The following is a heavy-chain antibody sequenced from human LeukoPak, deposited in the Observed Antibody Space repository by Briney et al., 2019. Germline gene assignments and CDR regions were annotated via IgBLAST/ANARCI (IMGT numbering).Heavy chain of an antibody. Sequence: GGSLRLSCAASGFTFSSYGMHWVRQVPGKGLEWVAVIWYDGSNKYYADSVKGRFTISRDNSKNTLYLQMNSLRAEDTAVYYCARFGGSGVDYWGQGTLVTVSS. CDR1: GFTFSSYG. CDR2: IWYDGSNK. CDR3: ARFGGSGVDY. D-gene: IGHD3-10*01. J-gene: IGHJ4*02. V-gene: IGHV3-33*01.